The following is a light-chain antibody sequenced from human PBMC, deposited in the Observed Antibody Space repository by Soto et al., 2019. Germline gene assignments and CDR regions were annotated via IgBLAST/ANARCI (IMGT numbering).Light chain of an antibody. CDR2: KSS. CDR3: QQFNTSPWT. CDR1: QSVSIW. J-gene: IGKJ1*01. Sequence: DIQMTQSPSTLSASGGGRVTISCRASQSVSIWLAWYQQKPGRAPKLLIYKSSILESGVPSRFSGSGSGTEFTLTISSLQPDDFATYYCQQFNTSPWTFGQGTKVDIK. V-gene: IGKV1-5*03.